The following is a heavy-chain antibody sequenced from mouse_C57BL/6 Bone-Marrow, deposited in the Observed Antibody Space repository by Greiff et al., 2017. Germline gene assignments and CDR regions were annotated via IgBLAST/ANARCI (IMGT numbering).Heavy chain of an antibody. CDR2: IRNKANGYST. J-gene: IGHJ1*03. CDR1: GFTFTDYY. V-gene: IGHV7-3*01. Sequence: EVQLVESGGGLVQPGGSLSLSCAASGFTFTDYYMSWVRQPPGKALEWLGFIRNKANGYSTEYSASVKGRFTISRDNSQSFLYLQMNALRAEDSATYYCARFDYYGSSYGYWYFDVWGTGTTVTVSS. D-gene: IGHD1-1*01. CDR3: ARFDYYGSSYGYWYFDV.